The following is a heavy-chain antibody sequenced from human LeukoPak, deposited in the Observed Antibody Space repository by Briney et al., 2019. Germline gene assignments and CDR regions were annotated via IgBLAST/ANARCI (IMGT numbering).Heavy chain of an antibody. CDR1: GGTFSSYA. CDR3: ASSGSYFTIVPFDY. J-gene: IGHJ4*02. D-gene: IGHD3-10*01. Sequence: ASVKVSCKASGGTFSSYAISWVRQAPGQGLEWMGGIIPIFGTANYAQKFQGRVTITTDESTSTAYMELSSLRSEDTAVYYCASSGSYFTIVPFDYWGQGTLVTVSS. CDR2: IIPIFGTA. V-gene: IGHV1-69*05.